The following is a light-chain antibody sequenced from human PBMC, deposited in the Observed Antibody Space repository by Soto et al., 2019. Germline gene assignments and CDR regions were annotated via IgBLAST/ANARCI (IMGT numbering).Light chain of an antibody. Sequence: EIVLTKSPGTLSLSPGERATLSCRASQSVSSSYLAWYQQKPGQAPRLLIYGASSRATGIPARFSGSGSGTSFTLIISRLQPEDFAVYYCQQYGSSPNTFGQGTKLEIK. CDR1: QSVSSSY. CDR2: GAS. V-gene: IGKV3-20*01. J-gene: IGKJ2*01. CDR3: QQYGSSPNT.